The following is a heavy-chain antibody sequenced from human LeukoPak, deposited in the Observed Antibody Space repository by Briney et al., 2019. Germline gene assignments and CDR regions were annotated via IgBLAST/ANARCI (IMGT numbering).Heavy chain of an antibody. D-gene: IGHD2-15*01. J-gene: IGHJ4*02. Sequence: SVKVSCKASGGTFSSYAISWVRQAPGQGLEWMGRIIPIFGTANYAQKFQGRVTITTDESTSTAYMELSSLRSEDTAVYYCARLDIVVVVAATGVGYWGQGTLVTVSS. CDR3: ARLDIVVVVAATGVGY. CDR2: IIPIFGTA. CDR1: GGTFSSYA. V-gene: IGHV1-69*05.